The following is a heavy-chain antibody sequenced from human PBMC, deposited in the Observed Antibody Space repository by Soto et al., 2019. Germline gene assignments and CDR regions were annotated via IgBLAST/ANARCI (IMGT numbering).Heavy chain of an antibody. D-gene: IGHD3-10*01. J-gene: IGHJ5*02. Sequence: PGGSLRLSCAASGFTFSSYAMSWVRQAPGKGLEWVSAISGSGGSTYYADSVKGRFTISRDNSKNTLYLQMNSLRAEDTAVYYCARDHVTMVRGYWFDPWGQGTLVTVSS. CDR1: GFTFSSYA. V-gene: IGHV3-23*01. CDR2: ISGSGGST. CDR3: ARDHVTMVRGYWFDP.